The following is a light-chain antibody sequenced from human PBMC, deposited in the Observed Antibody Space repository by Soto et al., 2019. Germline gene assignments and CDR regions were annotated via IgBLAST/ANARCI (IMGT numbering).Light chain of an antibody. Sequence: QSALTQPASVSGSPGQSITISCTGTSSDVGSYNFVSWYQQYPGKAPKLMIYEGRKRPSGVSNRFSGSKSGNTASLTISGLQAEDEADYYCCSYAGGSSYVFGTGTKVTVL. J-gene: IGLJ1*01. V-gene: IGLV2-23*01. CDR1: SSDVGSYNF. CDR2: EGR. CDR3: CSYAGGSSYV.